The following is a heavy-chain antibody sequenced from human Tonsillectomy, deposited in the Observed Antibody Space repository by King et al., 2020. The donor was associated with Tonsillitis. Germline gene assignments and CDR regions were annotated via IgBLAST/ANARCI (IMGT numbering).Heavy chain of an antibody. J-gene: IGHJ3*02. CDR1: GYTFTNYG. V-gene: IGHV1-18*04. D-gene: IGHD1-26*01. CDR2: ISAYNGDT. CDR3: AYSGSYHDAFDI. Sequence: QLVQSGAEVKKPGASVKVSCKASGYTFTNYGIHWVRQAPGQGLEWMGWISAYNGDTNFAQKVQGRVTMTTDTSTKTAYMELKSLRSDDTAVYYCAYSGSYHDAFDIWGRGTMVTVSS.